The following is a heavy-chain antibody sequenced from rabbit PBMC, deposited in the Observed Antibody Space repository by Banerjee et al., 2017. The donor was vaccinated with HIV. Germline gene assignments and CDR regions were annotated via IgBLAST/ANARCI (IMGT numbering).Heavy chain of an antibody. J-gene: IGHJ6*01. CDR1: GIDFSSYG. V-gene: IGHV1S47*01. Sequence: QEQLVESGGGLVTLGGSLKLSCKASGIDFSSYGISWVRQAPGKGLEWIAYIYPDYGSTDYASWVNGRFTISLDNAQNTVFLQMTSLTAADTATYFCARDLVTGYDGYGHATEGMDLWGQGTLVTVS. CDR3: ARDLVTGYDGYGHATEGMDL. CDR2: IYPDYGST. D-gene: IGHD6-1*01.